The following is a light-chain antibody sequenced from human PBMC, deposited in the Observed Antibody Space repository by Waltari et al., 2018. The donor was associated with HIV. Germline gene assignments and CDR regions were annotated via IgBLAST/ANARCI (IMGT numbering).Light chain of an antibody. Sequence: QSALTQPPSVSGFPGQSIAIACTGSSSDVGGYNHVSWYQKHPGKAPKLILYDVNYRPSGVSYRFSGSKSGNSASLTISGLQVDDEADYFCASYTVSGSLVFGGPTTLT. CDR1: SSDVGGYNH. CDR3: ASYTVSGSLV. V-gene: IGLV2-14*03. J-gene: IGLJ3*02. CDR2: DVN.